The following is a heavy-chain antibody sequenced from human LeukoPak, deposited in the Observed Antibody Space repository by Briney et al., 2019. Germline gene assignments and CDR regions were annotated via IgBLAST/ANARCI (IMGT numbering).Heavy chain of an antibody. J-gene: IGHJ5*02. V-gene: IGHV4-4*02. CDR1: GGSISSSNW. D-gene: IGHD1-1*01. CDR2: IYHRGST. CDR3: ARPTGLEPPGPYRGFDP. Sequence: SETLSLTCTVSGGSISSSNWWSWVRQPPGKGLEWIGEIYHRGSTNYNPSLKSRVTISADKSKNQFSLKLSSVTAADTAVYYCARPTGLEPPGPYRGFDPWGQGMLVTISS.